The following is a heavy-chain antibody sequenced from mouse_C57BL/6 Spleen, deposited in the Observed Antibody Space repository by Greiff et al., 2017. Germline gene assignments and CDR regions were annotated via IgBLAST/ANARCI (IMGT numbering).Heavy chain of an antibody. CDR1: GYSITSGYY. J-gene: IGHJ2*01. CDR2: ISYDGSN. CDR3: ARDRPFY. Sequence: EVQLVESGPGLVKPSQSLSLTCSVTGYSITSGYYWNWIRQFPGNKLEWMGYISYDGSNNYNPSLKNRISITRDTSKNQFFLKLNSVTTEDTATYYCARDRPFYWGQGTTLTVSS. V-gene: IGHV3-6*01.